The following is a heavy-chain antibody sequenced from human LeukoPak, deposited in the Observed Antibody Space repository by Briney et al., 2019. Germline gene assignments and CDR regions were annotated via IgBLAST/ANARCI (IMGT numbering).Heavy chain of an antibody. CDR3: ARDYGGNSRWYAFDI. CDR1: GGSISSSY. CDR2: IYTSGST. J-gene: IGHJ3*02. D-gene: IGHD4-23*01. Sequence: PSETLSLTCTVYGGSISSSYWSWIRQPAGTGLESIGRIYTSGSTNDNPSLKSRVTMSVDTSKNQFSLKLSSVTAADTAVYYCARDYGGNSRWYAFDIWGQGTMVTVSS. V-gene: IGHV4-4*07.